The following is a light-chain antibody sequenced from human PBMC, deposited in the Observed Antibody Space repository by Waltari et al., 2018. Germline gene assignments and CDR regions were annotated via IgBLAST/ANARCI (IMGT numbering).Light chain of an antibody. CDR1: QDIASA. Sequence: AIQLTQSPSSLSASVGHRITITCRASQDIASALAWYVQKPGKAPQLLIYYASTLESGVPSIFSGSGSGTDFTLSISGLQPEDFATYYCQQFINYPLTFGPGTTVDIK. CDR2: YAS. J-gene: IGKJ3*01. CDR3: QQFINYPLT. V-gene: IGKV1D-13*01.